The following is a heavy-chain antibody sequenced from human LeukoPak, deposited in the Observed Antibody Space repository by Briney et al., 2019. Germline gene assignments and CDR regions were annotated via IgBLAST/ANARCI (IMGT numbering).Heavy chain of an antibody. CDR3: ARMGHDILVPSGMDV. Sequence: GGSLRLSCAASGFTFSGYWMHWVRQAPGKGPVWVSRINNDGSYTSYADSVKGRFTISRDNAKNTLYVQMNSLRAEDTAVYYCARMGHDILVPSGMDVWGQGTTVTVPS. D-gene: IGHD1-1*01. CDR2: INNDGSYT. V-gene: IGHV3-74*01. J-gene: IGHJ6*02. CDR1: GFTFSGYW.